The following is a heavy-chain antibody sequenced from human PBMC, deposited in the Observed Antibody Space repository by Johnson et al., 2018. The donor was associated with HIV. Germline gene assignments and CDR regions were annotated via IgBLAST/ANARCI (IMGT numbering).Heavy chain of an antibody. D-gene: IGHD2-21*01. CDR2: ISGSGGST. Sequence: VQLVESGGGVVQPGRSLRLSCAASAFTFSSYAMSWVRQAPGKGLEWVSGISGSGGSTYYADSVKGRFTISRDNSKNTLYLQMNSLRAEDTAVYYCAVVALPMYWYDAFDIWGQGTMVTVSS. CDR3: AVVALPMYWYDAFDI. V-gene: IGHV3-23*04. CDR1: AFTFSSYA. J-gene: IGHJ3*02.